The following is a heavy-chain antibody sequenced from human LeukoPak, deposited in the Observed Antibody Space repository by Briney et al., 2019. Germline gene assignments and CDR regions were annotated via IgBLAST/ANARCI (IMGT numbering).Heavy chain of an antibody. D-gene: IGHD6-6*01. CDR1: GFTFDDYA. CDR2: ISWNSGSI. V-gene: IGHV3-9*01. CDR3: ARDRGIAARGPHDAFDI. Sequence: GGSLRLSCAASGFTFDDYAMHWVRQAPGKGLEWVSGISWNSGSIGYADSVKGRFTISRDNAKNSLYLQMNSLRAEDTAVYYCARDRGIAARGPHDAFDIWGQGTMVTVSS. J-gene: IGHJ3*02.